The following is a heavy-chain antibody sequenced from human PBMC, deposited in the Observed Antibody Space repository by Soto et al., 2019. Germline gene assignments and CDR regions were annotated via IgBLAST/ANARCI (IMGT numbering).Heavy chain of an antibody. Sequence: EGQLLESGGGLVQPGGSLRLSCAASGFTFSSYAMNWVRQVPGKGPEWVSHISVTGDTFYADSVTGRYTISRDNSKNTMFLKVNSLSAGDTALEYCAKSLSLEPSFGYWGRG. CDR3: AKSLSLEPSFGY. D-gene: IGHD1-1*01. CDR2: ISVTGDT. V-gene: IGHV3-23*01. J-gene: IGHJ4*02. CDR1: GFTFSSYA.